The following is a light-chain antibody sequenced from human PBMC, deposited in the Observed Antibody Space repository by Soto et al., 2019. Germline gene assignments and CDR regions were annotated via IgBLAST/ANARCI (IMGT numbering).Light chain of an antibody. CDR3: QQFASSPGFT. V-gene: IGKV3-20*01. CDR2: GAS. Sequence: EIVLTQSPGTLSLSPGERATLSCRASQTINIRYLAWYQQKPGQAPRLLIYGASSRATGIPDRFSGSGSGTDFTLTISRLEPEDFAVYYCQQFASSPGFTFGPGTKVDMK. J-gene: IGKJ3*01. CDR1: QTINIRY.